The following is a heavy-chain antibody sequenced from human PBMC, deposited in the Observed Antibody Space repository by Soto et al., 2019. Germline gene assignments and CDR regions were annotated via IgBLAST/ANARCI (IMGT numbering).Heavy chain of an antibody. CDR2: IYYSGST. Sequence: QVQLQESGPGLVKPSQTLSLTCTVSGGSISSGGYYWSWIRQHPGKGLEWIGYIYYSGSTYYNPXXTSRVTISVAXXKXQXXRKLSSVTAADTAVYYCARSHFPDYYDSPQNWFDPWGQGTLVTVSS. D-gene: IGHD3-22*01. CDR1: GGSISSGGYY. CDR3: ARSHFPDYYDSPQNWFDP. J-gene: IGHJ5*02. V-gene: IGHV4-31*03.